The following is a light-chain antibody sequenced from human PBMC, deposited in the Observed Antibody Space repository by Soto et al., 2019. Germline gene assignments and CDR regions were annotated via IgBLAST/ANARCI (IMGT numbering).Light chain of an antibody. CDR1: SSNIGAGYD. CDR3: SAYRSSTTLV. J-gene: IGLJ2*01. Sequence: QSVLTQPPSVSGAPGQRVTISCTGSSSNIGAGYDVHWYQQHPGKAPKLIIYEVNYRPVGVSNRFSGSKSGNTASLTISGLQAEDEADYYCSAYRSSTTLVFGGGTKLTVL. V-gene: IGLV2-14*01. CDR2: EVN.